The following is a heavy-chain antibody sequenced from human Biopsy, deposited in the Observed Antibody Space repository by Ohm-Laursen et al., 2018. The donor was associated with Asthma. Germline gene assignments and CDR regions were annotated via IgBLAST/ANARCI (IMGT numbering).Heavy chain of an antibody. D-gene: IGHD2-2*01. V-gene: IGHV1-69*13. CDR2: HNSVFGTT. Sequence: ASVKVSCKSLGGTFNTYVIGWVRQAPGQGLEWMGGHNSVFGTTTYPQKFQDRVTITADDSTSTVYMELGSLRSEDTAVYYCARKAGSCISRTCYSLDFWGQGTLVTVSS. CDR3: ARKAGSCISRTCYSLDF. J-gene: IGHJ4*02. CDR1: GGTFNTYV.